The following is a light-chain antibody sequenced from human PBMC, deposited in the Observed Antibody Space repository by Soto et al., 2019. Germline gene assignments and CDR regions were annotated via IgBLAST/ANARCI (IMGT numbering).Light chain of an antibody. CDR1: NIGSKN. V-gene: IGLV3-9*01. CDR2: RNN. Sequence: SYELTQPLSVSVALGQTARITCGGNNIGSKNVHWYQQKPGQAPVLVIYRNNNRPSGIPERFSGSNSGNTATLTIRRAQAGDEADYYCQVWDSSTFVVFGGGTKVTVL. CDR3: QVWDSSTFVV. J-gene: IGLJ2*01.